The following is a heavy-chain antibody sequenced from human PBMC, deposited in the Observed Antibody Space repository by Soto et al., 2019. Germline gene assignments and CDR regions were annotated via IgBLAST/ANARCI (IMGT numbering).Heavy chain of an antibody. D-gene: IGHD3-10*01. CDR2: INPNSGGT. CDR1: GYTFTGYY. Sequence: QVQLVQSGAEVKKPGASVKVSCKASGYTFTGYYMHWVRQAPGQGLEWMGWINPNSGGTNYAQKFQCWVTMTRDTSISTAYIELSRLRSDDTAVYYCARGITMVRGVLLDAFDIWGQGTMVTVSS. V-gene: IGHV1-2*04. J-gene: IGHJ3*02. CDR3: ARGITMVRGVLLDAFDI.